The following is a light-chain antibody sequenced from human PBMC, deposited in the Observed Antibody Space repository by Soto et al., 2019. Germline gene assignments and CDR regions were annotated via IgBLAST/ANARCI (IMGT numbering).Light chain of an antibody. CDR2: KVS. Sequence: DVVMTQSPLSLPVTLGQPAPISCRSSQSLVYTDGNTYFHWFQQRPGQSPRRLIYKVSNRDSGVPERFSGSGSGTDFTLEISRVEAEDVGIYSCMQGTHWPHTFGQGTNLEIK. V-gene: IGKV2-30*01. J-gene: IGKJ2*01. CDR1: QSLVYTDGNTY. CDR3: MQGTHWPHT.